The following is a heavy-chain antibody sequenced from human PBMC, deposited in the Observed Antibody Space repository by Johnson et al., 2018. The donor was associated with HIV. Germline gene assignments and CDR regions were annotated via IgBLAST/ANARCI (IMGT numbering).Heavy chain of an antibody. CDR2: ISYDGSNK. CDR3: AREGAAAGPTDAFDI. CDR1: GFTFSSYA. J-gene: IGHJ3*02. Sequence: QELLVESGGGVVQPGRSLRLSCAASGFTFSSYAMHWVRQAPGKGLEWVAVISYDGSNKYYADSVKGRFTISRDNSKNTLYLQMNSLRAEDTAVYYCAREGAAAGPTDAFDIWGQGTMVTVSS. D-gene: IGHD6-13*01. V-gene: IGHV3-30-3*01.